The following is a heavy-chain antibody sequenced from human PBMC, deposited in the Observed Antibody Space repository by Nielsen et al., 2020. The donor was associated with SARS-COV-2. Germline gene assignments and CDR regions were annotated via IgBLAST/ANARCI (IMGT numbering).Heavy chain of an antibody. CDR2: IYYSGST. CDR1: GGSVSSGSYY. D-gene: IGHD3-22*01. Sequence: SETLSLTCTVSGGSVSSGSYYWSWIRQPPGKGLEWIGYIYYSGSTNYNPSLKSRVTISVDTSKNQFSLKLSSVTAADTAVYYCARGTYYYDSSGYYDFDYWGQGTLVTVSS. CDR3: ARGTYYYDSSGYYDFDY. J-gene: IGHJ4*02. V-gene: IGHV4-61*01.